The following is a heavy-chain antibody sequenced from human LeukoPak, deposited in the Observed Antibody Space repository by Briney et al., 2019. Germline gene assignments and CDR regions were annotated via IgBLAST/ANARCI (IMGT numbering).Heavy chain of an antibody. D-gene: IGHD6-13*01. CDR3: ARQAAAGMRFDY. V-gene: IGHV3-9*01. CDR2: ISWNSGSI. J-gene: IGHJ4*02. CDR1: GFTFDDYA. Sequence: GRSLRLSCAASGFTFDDYAMHWVRQAPGKGLEWVSGISWNSGSIGYADSVKGRFTISRDNAKNSLYLQMNSLRAEDTAVYYCARQAAAGMRFDYWGQGTLVTVSS.